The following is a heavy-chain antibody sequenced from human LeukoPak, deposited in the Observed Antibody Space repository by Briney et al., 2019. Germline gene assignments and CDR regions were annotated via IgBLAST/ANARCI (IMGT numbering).Heavy chain of an antibody. CDR3: APHRDPELRVDWFDP. CDR1: GFTFDDCG. J-gene: IGHJ5*02. V-gene: IGHV3-20*01. D-gene: IGHD1-7*01. CDR2: INWNGGST. Sequence: PGGSLRLSCAASGFTFDDCGMSWVRQAPGKGLEWVCGINWNGGSTGYADSVKGRFTISRDNAKNSLYLQMNSLRAEDTALYHCAPHRDPELRVDWFDPWGQGTLVTVSS.